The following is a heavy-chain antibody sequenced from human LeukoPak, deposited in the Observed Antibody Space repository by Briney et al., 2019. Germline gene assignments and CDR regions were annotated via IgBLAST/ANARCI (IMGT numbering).Heavy chain of an antibody. D-gene: IGHD3-10*01. CDR1: GGTFSSYA. J-gene: IGHJ2*01. CDR3: ARVRGLMGGASMKAQYWYFDL. V-gene: IGHV1-69*04. Sequence: SVKVSCKASGGTFSSYAISWVRQAPGQGLEWMGRIIPILGIANYAQKFQGRVTITADKSTSTAYMELSSLRSEDTAVYYCARVRGLMGGASMKAQYWYFDLWGRGTLVTVSS. CDR2: IIPILGIA.